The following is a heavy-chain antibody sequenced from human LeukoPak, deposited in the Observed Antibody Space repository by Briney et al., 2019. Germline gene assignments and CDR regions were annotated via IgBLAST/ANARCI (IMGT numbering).Heavy chain of an antibody. D-gene: IGHD5-18*01. CDR3: ARRVDTARSIPDRYFDY. CDR2: IYYSGST. V-gene: IGHV4-39*01. CDR1: GGSISSSSYY. Sequence: PSETLSLTCTVSGGSISSSSYYWGWIRQPSGKGLEWIGSIYYSGSTYYNPSLKSRVTISVDTSKNQFSLKLSSVTAADTAVYYCARRVDTARSIPDRYFDYWGQGTLVTVSS. J-gene: IGHJ4*02.